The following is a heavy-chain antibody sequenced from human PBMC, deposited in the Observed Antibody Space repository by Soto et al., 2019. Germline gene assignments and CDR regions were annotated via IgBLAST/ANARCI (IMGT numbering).Heavy chain of an antibody. D-gene: IGHD3-10*01. CDR1: GGSISNYY. J-gene: IGHJ3*02. CDR3: ARDLRVRNFSGGPHDAFDI. Sequence: SETLSLTCTVSGGSISNYYWSWIRQPAGKGLEWIGEIYHSGSTNYNPSLKSRVTISVDKSKNQFSLKLSSVTAADTAVYYCARDLRVRNFSGGPHDAFDIWGQGTMVTVSS. V-gene: IGHV4-59*12. CDR2: IYHSGST.